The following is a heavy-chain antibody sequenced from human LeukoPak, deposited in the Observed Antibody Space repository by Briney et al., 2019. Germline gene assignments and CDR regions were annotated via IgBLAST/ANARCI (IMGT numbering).Heavy chain of an antibody. J-gene: IGHJ6*02. Sequence: LETLSLTCTVSGGSINNYYWSWIRQPAGKGLEWIGYIYYSGSTNYNPSLKSRVTISVDTSKNQFSLKLSSVTAADTAVYYCARAEPLYSSGWYPYYYYGMDVWGQGTTVTVSS. CDR1: GGSINNYY. CDR2: IYYSGST. D-gene: IGHD6-19*01. V-gene: IGHV4-59*01. CDR3: ARAEPLYSSGWYPYYYYGMDV.